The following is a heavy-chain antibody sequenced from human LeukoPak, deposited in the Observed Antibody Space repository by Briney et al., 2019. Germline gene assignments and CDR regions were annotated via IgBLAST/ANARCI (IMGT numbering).Heavy chain of an antibody. D-gene: IGHD2-15*01. CDR1: GFIFSTYS. J-gene: IGHJ4*02. V-gene: IGHV3-21*03. CDR2: ISSSSSYI. CDR3: ARDEGFCSGGRCHISGFDY. Sequence: TGGSLRLSCAASGFIFSTYSMNWVRQAPGKGLEWVSSISSSSSYIYYADSVKGRFTISRRNAKNSLYLEMNSLRAEDTAVYYCARDEGFCSGGRCHISGFDYWGQGILVTVSS.